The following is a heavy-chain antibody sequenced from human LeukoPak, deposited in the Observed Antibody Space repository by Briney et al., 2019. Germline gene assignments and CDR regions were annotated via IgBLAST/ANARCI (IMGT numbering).Heavy chain of an antibody. V-gene: IGHV1-69*13. J-gene: IGHJ6*02. CDR2: IIPIFGTA. Sequence: GASVKVSCKASVGTFSSYAISWVRQAPGQGLEWMGGIIPIFGTANYAQKFQGRVTITADESTSTAYMELSSLRSEDTAVYYCAREELDIVVVVAATNYYYYYGMDVWGQGTTVTVSS. D-gene: IGHD2-15*01. CDR1: VGTFSSYA. CDR3: AREELDIVVVVAATNYYYYYGMDV.